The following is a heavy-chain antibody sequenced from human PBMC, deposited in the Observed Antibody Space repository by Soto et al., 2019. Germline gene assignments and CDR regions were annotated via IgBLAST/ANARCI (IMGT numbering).Heavy chain of an antibody. CDR1: GYTFTYYH. CDR2: INPYGGDT. Sequence: QVQLVQSGAEVKNPGASVKVSCKASGYTFTYYHVHWVRQAPGQGLEWMGIINPYGGDTTYAQKFQGRVTMTRDTSTSTVYMELSSLRSEDTALYYCARAPYPSCLLFYLDYWGQGALVTVSS. CDR3: ARAPYPSCLLFYLDY. D-gene: IGHD2-15*01. J-gene: IGHJ4*02. V-gene: IGHV1-46*01.